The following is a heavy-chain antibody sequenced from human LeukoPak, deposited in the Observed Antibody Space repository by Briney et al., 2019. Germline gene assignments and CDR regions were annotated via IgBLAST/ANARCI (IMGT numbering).Heavy chain of an antibody. V-gene: IGHV3-7*01. CDR1: GFTFSSRDW. D-gene: IGHD3-10*01. CDR2: IKQDGSEK. Sequence: GGSLRLSCVASGFTFSSRDWMTWVRQAPGKGLEWVANIKQDGSEKNYVDSVKGRFTISRDNAKNSVDLQMNSLRVEDTAVYYCAKSAAEGIYYSYMDVWGKGTTVTISS. CDR3: AKSAAEGIYYSYMDV. J-gene: IGHJ6*03.